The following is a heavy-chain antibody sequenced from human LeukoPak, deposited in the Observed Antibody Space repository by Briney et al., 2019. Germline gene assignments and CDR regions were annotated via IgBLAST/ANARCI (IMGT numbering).Heavy chain of an antibody. D-gene: IGHD3-10*01. CDR1: GGSISNYF. Sequence: SETLSLTCTVSGGSISNYFWSWFRQPPGEGLEWIGYIYYTGSTNYNPSLKSRVTISVGTSKNQFSLKLSSVTAADTAVYYCARPSRSISTAGAFDIWGQGTMVTVSS. J-gene: IGHJ3*02. CDR2: IYYTGST. V-gene: IGHV4-59*01. CDR3: ARPSRSISTAGAFDI.